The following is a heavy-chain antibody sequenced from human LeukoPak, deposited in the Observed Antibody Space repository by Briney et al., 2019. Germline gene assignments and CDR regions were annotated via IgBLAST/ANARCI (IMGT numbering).Heavy chain of an antibody. V-gene: IGHV4-38-2*01. D-gene: IGHD2-2*01. CDR2: IYHSGST. CDR3: AGVHCSSTSCSREDYYYYMDV. Sequence: SETLSLTCAVSGHSISSGYYWGWIRQPPGKGLEWIGSIYHSGSTYYNPSLKSRATISVDTSKNQFSLKLSSVTAADTAVYYCAGVHCSSTSCSREDYYYYMDVWGKGTTVTVSS. CDR1: GHSISSGYY. J-gene: IGHJ6*03.